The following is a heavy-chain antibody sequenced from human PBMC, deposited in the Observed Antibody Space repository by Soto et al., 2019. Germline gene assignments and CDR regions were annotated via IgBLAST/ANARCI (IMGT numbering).Heavy chain of an antibody. CDR2: MNPNSGNT. V-gene: IGHV1-8*01. D-gene: IGHD2-8*01. CDR3: ARYPISPGDAFDL. Sequence: ASVKVSCKASGYTFTSYDINWVRQATGQGLEWMGWMNPNSGNTGYAQKFQGRVTMTRNTSISTAYMELSSLRSEDTAVYYCARYPISPGDAFDLWGQGTMVTVSS. CDR1: GYTFTSYD. J-gene: IGHJ3*01.